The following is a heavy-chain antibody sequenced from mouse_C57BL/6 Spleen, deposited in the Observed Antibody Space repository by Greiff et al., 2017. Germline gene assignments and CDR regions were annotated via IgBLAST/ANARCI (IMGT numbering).Heavy chain of an antibody. D-gene: IGHD1-1*01. Sequence: VQLKESGPELVKPGASVKIPCKASGYTFTDYNMDWVKQSHGKSLEWIGNINPNNGGTIYNQKFKGKATLTVDTSSSTAYMELRSLTSEDTAVYYCARPYYYGSSPWFAYWGQGTLVTVAA. CDR2: INPNNGGT. CDR3: ARPYYYGSSPWFAY. CDR1: GYTFTDYN. V-gene: IGHV1-18*01. J-gene: IGHJ3*01.